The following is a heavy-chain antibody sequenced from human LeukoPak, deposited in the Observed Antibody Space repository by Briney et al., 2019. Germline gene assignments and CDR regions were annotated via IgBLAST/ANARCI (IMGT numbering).Heavy chain of an antibody. J-gene: IGHJ4*02. D-gene: IGHD1-26*01. CDR3: ARRVIGEWEYQLYYFDY. V-gene: IGHV4-39*01. Sequence: PSETLSLTCTVSGGSISSSSYYWGWIRQPPGKGLEWIGSIYYSGSTYYNPSLKSRVTISVDTSKNQFSLKLSSVTAADTAVYYCARRVIGEWEYQLYYFDYWGQGTLVTVSS. CDR2: IYYSGST. CDR1: GGSISSSSYY.